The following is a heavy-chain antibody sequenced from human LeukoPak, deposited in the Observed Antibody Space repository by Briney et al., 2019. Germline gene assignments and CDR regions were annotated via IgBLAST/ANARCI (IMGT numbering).Heavy chain of an antibody. V-gene: IGHV1-69*13. Sequence: GASVKVSCKASGYTFTGYYMHWVRQAPGQGLEWMGGIIPIFGTANYAQKFQGRVTITADESTSTAYMELSSLRSEDTAVYYCASHGGTFGYWGQGTLVTVSS. CDR2: IIPIFGTA. J-gene: IGHJ4*02. D-gene: IGHD4-23*01. CDR3: ASHGGTFGY. CDR1: GYTFTGYY.